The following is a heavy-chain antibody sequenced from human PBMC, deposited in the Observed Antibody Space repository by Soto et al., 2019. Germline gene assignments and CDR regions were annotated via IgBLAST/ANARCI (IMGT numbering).Heavy chain of an antibody. V-gene: IGHV3-11*01. CDR2: ITSSSNI. Sequence: QVQLVESGGGLVKPGGSLRLSCAASGFTFSDFHMSWIRQAPGKGLEWVSYITSSSNIYYADSVKGRFTISRDNAKNSRYLQMNSLRAEDTAVYYCARGGETKTGIQHWGQGTLVTVSS. J-gene: IGHJ1*01. CDR3: ARGGETKTGIQH. CDR1: GFTFSDFH. D-gene: IGHD2-8*01.